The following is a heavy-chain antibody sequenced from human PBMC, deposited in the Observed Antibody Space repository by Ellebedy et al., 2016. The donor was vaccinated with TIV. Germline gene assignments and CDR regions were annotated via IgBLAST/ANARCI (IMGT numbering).Heavy chain of an antibody. V-gene: IGHV4-30-4*08. D-gene: IGHD3-22*01. CDR2: IYYSGST. Sequence: SETLSLTXTVSGGSISSSSYYWGWIRQPPGKGLEWIGYIYYSGSTYYNPSLKSRVTISVDTSKNQFSLKLSSVTAADTAVYYCASCDSSGYYYVYWGQGTLVTVSS. CDR3: ASCDSSGYYYVY. CDR1: GGSISSSSYY. J-gene: IGHJ4*02.